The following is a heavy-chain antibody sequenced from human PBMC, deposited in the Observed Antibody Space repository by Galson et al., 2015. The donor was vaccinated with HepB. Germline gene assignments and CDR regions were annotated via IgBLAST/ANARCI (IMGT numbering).Heavy chain of an antibody. CDR1: GFTFSSYA. Sequence: SLRLSCAASGFTFSSYAMSWVRQAPGKGLEWVSAISGSGGSTYYADSVKGRLTISRDNSKNTLYLQMNSLRAEDTAVYYCAKAVEDCSGGSCNWFDPWGQGTLVTVSS. V-gene: IGHV3-23*01. D-gene: IGHD2-15*01. CDR3: AKAVEDCSGGSCNWFDP. J-gene: IGHJ5*02. CDR2: ISGSGGST.